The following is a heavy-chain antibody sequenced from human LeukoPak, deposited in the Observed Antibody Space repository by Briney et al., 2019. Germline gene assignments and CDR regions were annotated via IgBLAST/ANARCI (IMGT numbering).Heavy chain of an antibody. CDR2: IYYSGST. CDR3: ARGGTVRNGMDV. Sequence: PETLSLTCTVSGGSISSYYWSWIRQPPGKGLEWIGYIYYSGSTNYNPSLKSRVTISVDTSRNQFSLKLSSATAADTAVYYCARGGTVRNGMDVWGQGTTVTVSS. J-gene: IGHJ6*02. D-gene: IGHD1-26*01. CDR1: GGSISSYY. V-gene: IGHV4-59*01.